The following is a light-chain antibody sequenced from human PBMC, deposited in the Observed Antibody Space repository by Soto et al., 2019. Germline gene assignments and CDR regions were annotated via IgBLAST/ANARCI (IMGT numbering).Light chain of an antibody. Sequence: ETVMTQSPATLSVSPGERATLSRRASQSVGTSLAWYQQKPGQAPRVLMYGASSRATGVPGRFSGSGSATEFTLTISSLQSEDFAVYYCQQYYSWPLTFGGGTKVEI. J-gene: IGKJ4*01. CDR3: QQYYSWPLT. CDR2: GAS. CDR1: QSVGTS. V-gene: IGKV3-15*01.